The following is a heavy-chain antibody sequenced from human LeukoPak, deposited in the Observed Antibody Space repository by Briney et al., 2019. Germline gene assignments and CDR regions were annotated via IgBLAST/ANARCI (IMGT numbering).Heavy chain of an antibody. D-gene: IGHD4-17*01. V-gene: IGHV4-59*01. CDR3: ASSYGDYQSSYYYFDY. J-gene: IGHJ4*02. Sequence: KPSETLSLTCTVSGGSISSYYWSWIRQPPGKGLEWIGYIYYSGSTNYNPSLKSRVTISVDTSKNQFSLKLSSVTAADTAVYYCASSYGDYQSSYYYFDYWGQGTLVTVSS. CDR1: GGSISSYY. CDR2: IYYSGST.